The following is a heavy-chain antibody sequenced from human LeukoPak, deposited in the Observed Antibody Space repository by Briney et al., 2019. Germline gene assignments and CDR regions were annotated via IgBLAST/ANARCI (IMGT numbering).Heavy chain of an antibody. Sequence: PGRSLRLSCAASGFTFDDYAMHWVRQAPGKGLEWVSGISWNSDMIGYADSVKGRFTISRDNAKNSLYLQMNSLRAEDTAVYYCARARGHGDRYYYYYYMDVWGKGTTVTVSS. D-gene: IGHD4-17*01. CDR1: GFTFDDYA. CDR3: ARARGHGDRYYYYYYMDV. V-gene: IGHV3-9*01. J-gene: IGHJ6*03. CDR2: ISWNSDMI.